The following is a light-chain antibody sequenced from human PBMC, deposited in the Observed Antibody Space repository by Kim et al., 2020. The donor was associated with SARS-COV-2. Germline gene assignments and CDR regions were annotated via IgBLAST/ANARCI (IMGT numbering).Light chain of an antibody. J-gene: IGLJ3*02. Sequence: GQRVTISCSGSNSKIGSNFLYWYQQLPGTAPKLLIYRNAQRPSGVPDRFSGSKSDTSASLAISGLRSEDEADYFCAAWDDSVSGPVFGGGTQLTVL. CDR3: AAWDDSVSGPV. CDR2: RNA. V-gene: IGLV1-47*01. CDR1: NSKIGSNF.